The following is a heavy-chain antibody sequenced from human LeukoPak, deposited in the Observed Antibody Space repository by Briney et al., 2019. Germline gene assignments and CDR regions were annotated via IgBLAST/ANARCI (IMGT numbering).Heavy chain of an antibody. CDR3: ARVPDDFWSGGAFDI. Sequence: GGSLRLSCVASGFTFSSYWMNWARQAPGKGLEWVANIKEDGSEKYYVDSVKGRFTISRDNAKNSLYLQMNNLRVEDTAVYYCARVPDDFWSGGAFDIWGQGTKVTVFS. V-gene: IGHV3-7*01. CDR2: IKEDGSEK. D-gene: IGHD3-3*01. J-gene: IGHJ3*02. CDR1: GFTFSSYW.